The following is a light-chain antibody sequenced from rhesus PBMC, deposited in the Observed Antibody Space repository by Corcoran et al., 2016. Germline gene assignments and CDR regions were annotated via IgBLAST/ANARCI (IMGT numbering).Light chain of an antibody. CDR2: EAS. CDR1: QGILND. J-gene: IGKJ1*01. CDR3: QHYYSMPRT. V-gene: IGKV1-21*01. Sequence: DIQMTQSPSTLSASVGDRVTITCRASQGILNDLAWYQQKSGETLKVLIFEASSLQSGIPSRFSGSGSGTDFTLTISSLQPEDFATYYCQHYYSMPRTFGQGTRVEIK.